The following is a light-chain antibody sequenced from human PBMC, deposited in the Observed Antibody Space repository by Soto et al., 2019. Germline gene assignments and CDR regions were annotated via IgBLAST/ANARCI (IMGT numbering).Light chain of an antibody. J-gene: IGKJ2*01. CDR3: QQYNNWLPYT. Sequence: EIVMTQSPATLSVSPGERATLFCRASQSVSSNLAWYQQKPGQAPSLLIYGASTRATGIPARFSGSRSGTEFTLTISSLKSEYFAVYYCQQYNNWLPYTFGQGTKMEIK. CDR2: GAS. V-gene: IGKV3-15*01. CDR1: QSVSSN.